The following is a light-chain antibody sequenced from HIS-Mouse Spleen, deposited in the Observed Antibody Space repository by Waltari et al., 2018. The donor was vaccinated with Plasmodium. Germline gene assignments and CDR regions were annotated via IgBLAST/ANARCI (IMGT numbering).Light chain of an antibody. CDR2: GAS. Sequence: EIVKTQSPATLSVSPGERATLSCRASQSVSSNLAWYQQKPGQAPRLLIYGASTRATVIPARFSGSGSGTEFTLTISSMQSEDFAVYYCQQYNNWPPHTFGQGTKLEIK. V-gene: IGKV3-15*01. J-gene: IGKJ2*01. CDR3: QQYNNWPPHT. CDR1: QSVSSN.